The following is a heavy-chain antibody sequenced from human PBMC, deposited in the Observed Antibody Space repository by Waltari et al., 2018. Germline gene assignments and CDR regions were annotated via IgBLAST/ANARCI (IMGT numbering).Heavy chain of an antibody. Sequence: QLQLQESGPGLVKPSGTLSLICAVSGDSMRSTYWWSWVRQPPGRGLEWVGQVHGSGKTNYNPSFASRVTMSLDTSTYRFALKVTSVTAADTALYYCARDRGRGLYLDTWGQGTLVTVSP. CDR1: GDSMRSTYW. V-gene: IGHV4-4*02. J-gene: IGHJ4*02. CDR3: ARDRGRGLYLDT. D-gene: IGHD2-15*01. CDR2: VHGSGKT.